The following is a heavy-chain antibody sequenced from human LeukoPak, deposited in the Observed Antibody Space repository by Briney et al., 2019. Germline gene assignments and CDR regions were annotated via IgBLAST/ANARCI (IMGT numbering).Heavy chain of an antibody. D-gene: IGHD6-13*01. J-gene: IGHJ4*02. CDR3: ARVKGSSWHFDY. CDR1: GYTFTSYD. Sequence: ASVKVSCKASGYTFTSYDINWVRQATGQGLEWMGWMNPNSGNTGYAQKFQGRVTMTRNTSISTAYMELSSLRSEDTAVYYCARVKGSSWHFDYWGQGTLVTVSS. CDR2: MNPNSGNT. V-gene: IGHV1-8*01.